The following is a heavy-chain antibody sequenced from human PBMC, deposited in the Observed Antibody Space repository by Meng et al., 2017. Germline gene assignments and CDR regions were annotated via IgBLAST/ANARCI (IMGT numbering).Heavy chain of an antibody. Sequence: QGERVQSGAEVKKPGASVKVSCNASGYNFTSYEINWVRQATGQGLEWMGWMNPNSGNTGYAQKFQGRVTMTRNTSISTAYMELSSLRSEDTAVYYCARGPNRWTGFDYWGQGTLVTVSS. CDR1: GYNFTSYE. J-gene: IGHJ4*02. D-gene: IGHD3/OR15-3a*01. CDR3: ARGPNRWTGFDY. V-gene: IGHV1-8*01. CDR2: MNPNSGNT.